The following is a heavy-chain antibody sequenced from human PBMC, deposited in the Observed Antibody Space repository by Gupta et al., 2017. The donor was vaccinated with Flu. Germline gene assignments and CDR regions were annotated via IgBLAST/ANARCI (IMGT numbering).Heavy chain of an antibody. Sequence: QVQLQQWCAGLLTPSETLSLTCGGYGGSFSGYYWSWIRQPPGKGLEWIGNINHSGTTNYNPYVKSRVTRAVDTSKNQFSLKLSCVNAADTAVYYCERGRRGMDVWGQGTAVTVSS. CDR1: GGSFSGYY. V-gene: IGHV4-34*01. CDR2: INHSGTT. CDR3: ERGRRGMDV. J-gene: IGHJ6*02.